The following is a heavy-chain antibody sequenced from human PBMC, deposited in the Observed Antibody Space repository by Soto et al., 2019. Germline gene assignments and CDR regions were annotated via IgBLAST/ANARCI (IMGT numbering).Heavy chain of an antibody. Sequence: SETLSLTCTVSGSSISSGGYYWGWIRQHPGKGLEWIGYIYYSGSTYYNPSHKRRVTISVDTSKNQFSLKLSSVTAADTAVYYCARVLLWFGEPRAFDYWGQGTVVTVSS. D-gene: IGHD3-10*01. V-gene: IGHV4-31*03. CDR3: ARVLLWFGEPRAFDY. CDR2: IYYSGST. CDR1: GSSISSGGYY. J-gene: IGHJ4*02.